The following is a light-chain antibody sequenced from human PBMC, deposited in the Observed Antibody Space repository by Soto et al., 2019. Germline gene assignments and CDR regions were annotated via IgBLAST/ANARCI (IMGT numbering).Light chain of an antibody. V-gene: IGLV1-40*01. CDR1: SSNIGAGYE. Sequence: QCVLTQPPSVSGAPGQRVTISCTGSSSNIGAGYEVHWFQQLPGTAPKLLIYGNTNRPSGVPDRFSGSKSDTSASLAITGLQPEDEADYYCQSYDSSLSVLYVFGPGTKVTVL. CDR3: QSYDSSLSVLYV. CDR2: GNT. J-gene: IGLJ1*01.